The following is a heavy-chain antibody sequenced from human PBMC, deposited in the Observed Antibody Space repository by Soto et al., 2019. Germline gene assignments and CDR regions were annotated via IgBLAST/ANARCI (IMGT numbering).Heavy chain of an antibody. J-gene: IGHJ5*02. CDR3: AKVGYYDSSGHNWFDP. D-gene: IGHD3-22*01. CDR2: ISGSGGST. Sequence: GGSLRLSCAVSGFTFSSYVMSWVRQAPGKGLEWVSAISGSGGSTYYADSVKGRFTISRDNSKNTLYLQMNSLRADDAAVYYCAKVGYYDSSGHNWFDPWGQGTLVTVSS. CDR1: GFTFSSYV. V-gene: IGHV3-23*01.